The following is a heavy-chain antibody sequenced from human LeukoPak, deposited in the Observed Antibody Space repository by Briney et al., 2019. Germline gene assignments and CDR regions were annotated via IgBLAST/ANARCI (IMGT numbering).Heavy chain of an antibody. CDR2: IWFDGGKI. CDR1: GFPFSSYV. V-gene: IGHV3-33*01. Sequence: GRSLRLSCAASGFPFSSYVMHWLRQAPGKGLEWVAVIWFDGGKIYYADSVKGRFTISRDNSKNTLYLRMNSLRAEDTAVYHCARDFTNIRGGGYFDNWGQGTLVTVSS. CDR3: ARDFTNIRGGGYFDN. D-gene: IGHD2/OR15-2a*01. J-gene: IGHJ4*02.